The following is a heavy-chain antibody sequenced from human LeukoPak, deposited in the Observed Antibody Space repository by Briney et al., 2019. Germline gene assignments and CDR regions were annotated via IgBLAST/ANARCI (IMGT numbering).Heavy chain of an antibody. V-gene: IGHV3-7*01. Sequence: GGSLRLSCAASGFTFTNYWMTWVRQAPGKGLEWVANINKDGSEKQYVDSVKGRFTISGDNPKNSVYLQMSSLRVEDSAVYYCARDPVQDFDFWGQGIMVTVSS. J-gene: IGHJ4*02. CDR1: GFTFTNYW. CDR2: INKDGSEK. CDR3: ARDPVQDFDF.